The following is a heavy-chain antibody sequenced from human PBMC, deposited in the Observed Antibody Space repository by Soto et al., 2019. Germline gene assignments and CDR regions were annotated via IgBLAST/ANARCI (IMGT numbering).Heavy chain of an antibody. V-gene: IGHV4-34*01. CDR2: INHSGST. CDR1: GGSFSGFY. Sequence: SETLSLTCAVYGGSFSGFYWSWIRRPPGKGREWIGEINHSGSTNYNPSLNSRVTISVDTSKNQFPLKLSPVTAADTAVYYCARAPYSSGVDYWGQGTLVTVSS. CDR3: ARAPYSSGVDY. J-gene: IGHJ4*02. D-gene: IGHD6-19*01.